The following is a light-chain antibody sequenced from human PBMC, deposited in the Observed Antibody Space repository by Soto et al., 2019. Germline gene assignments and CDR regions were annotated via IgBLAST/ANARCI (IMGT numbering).Light chain of an antibody. J-gene: IGKJ4*01. Sequence: EIVLTQSPGTLSLSPGERATLSCRASQSVSSSYLAWYQQKPGQAPRQLIYGASSRATGIPDRFSGSGSETDFTLTITRLEPEDFAVYYCKHYRTSFGGGTRVEIK. V-gene: IGKV3-20*01. CDR3: KHYRTS. CDR2: GAS. CDR1: QSVSSSY.